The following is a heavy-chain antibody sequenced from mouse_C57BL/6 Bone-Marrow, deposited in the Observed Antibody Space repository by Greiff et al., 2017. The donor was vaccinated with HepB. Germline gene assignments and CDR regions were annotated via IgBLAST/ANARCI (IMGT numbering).Heavy chain of an antibody. CDR3: TRSGGSSARNY. CDR2: IYPGNSDT. CDR1: GYTFTSYW. D-gene: IGHD1-1*01. Sequence: VQLKESGTVLARPGASVKMSCKTSGYTFTSYWMHWVKQRPGQGLEWIGAIYPGNSDTSYNQKFKGKAKLTAVTSASTAYMELSSLTNEESAVYYCTRSGGSSARNYWGQGTTLTVSS. J-gene: IGHJ2*01. V-gene: IGHV1-5*01.